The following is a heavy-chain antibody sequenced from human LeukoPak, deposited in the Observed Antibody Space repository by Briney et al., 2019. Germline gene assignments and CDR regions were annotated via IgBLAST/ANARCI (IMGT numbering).Heavy chain of an antibody. CDR2: IYYSGST. D-gene: IGHD4-23*01. J-gene: IGHJ4*02. Sequence: PSETLSLTCTVSGGSISSSSYYWGWIRQPPGKGLEWIGSIYYSGSTYYNPSLKSRVTISVDTSKNQFSLKLSSVTAADTAVYYCARGLATVVQGGFDYWGQGTLVTVSS. V-gene: IGHV4-39*07. CDR3: ARGLATVVQGGFDY. CDR1: GGSISSSSYY.